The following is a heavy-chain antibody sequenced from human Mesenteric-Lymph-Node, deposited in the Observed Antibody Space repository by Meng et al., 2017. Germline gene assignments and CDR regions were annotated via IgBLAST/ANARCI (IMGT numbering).Heavy chain of an antibody. CDR3: AKGEYTYYYDSSGSATDY. D-gene: IGHD3-22*01. CDR1: GFNFNAYA. CDR2: ISGSGGST. V-gene: IGHV3-23*01. Sequence: GGSLRLSCAASGFNFNAYAMHWVRQAPGKGLEWVSAISGSGGSTYYADSVKGRFTISRDNSKNTLYLQMNSLRAEDTAVYYCAKGEYTYYYDSSGSATDYWGQGTLVTVSS. J-gene: IGHJ4*02.